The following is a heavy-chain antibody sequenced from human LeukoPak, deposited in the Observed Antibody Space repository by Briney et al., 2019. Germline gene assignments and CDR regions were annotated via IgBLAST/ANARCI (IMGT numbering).Heavy chain of an antibody. D-gene: IGHD5-12*01. J-gene: IGHJ4*02. CDR2: INSDGSST. CDR1: GFTFSSYW. CDR3: AKDEGDPGYSGYDSRPSFDY. V-gene: IGHV3-74*01. Sequence: GGSLRLSCAASGFTFSSYWMHWVRQAPGKGLVWVSRINSDGSSTSYADSVKGRFTISRDNSKNTLYLQMNSLRAEDTAVYYCAKDEGDPGYSGYDSRPSFDYWGQGTLVTVSS.